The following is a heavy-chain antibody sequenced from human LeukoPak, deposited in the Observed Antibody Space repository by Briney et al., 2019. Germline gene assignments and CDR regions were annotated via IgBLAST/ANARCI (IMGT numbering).Heavy chain of an antibody. J-gene: IGHJ4*02. CDR3: ARAWHSSSSALQT. V-gene: IGHV3-21*01. CDR1: GFTFSSYS. D-gene: IGHD6-6*01. Sequence: PGGSLRLSCAASGFTFSSYSMNWVRQAPGKGLEWVSSISSSSSYIYYADSVKGRFTISRDNAKNSLYLQMNSLRAEDTAVYYCARAWHSSSSALQTWGQGTLVTVSS. CDR2: ISSSSSYI.